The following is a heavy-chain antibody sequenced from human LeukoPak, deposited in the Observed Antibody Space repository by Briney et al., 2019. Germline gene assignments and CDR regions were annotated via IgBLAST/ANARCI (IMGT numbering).Heavy chain of an antibody. CDR2: IYYSGST. J-gene: IGHJ3*02. CDR3: ARARGATIFQSAFDI. Sequence: SETLSLTCTVSGGSISSYYWSWIRQPPGKGLEWIGYIYYSGSTNYNPSLKSRVTISVDTFKNQFSLKLTSVTAADTAVYYCARARGATIFQSAFDIWGQETMVTVSS. V-gene: IGHV4-59*01. D-gene: IGHD5-24*01. CDR1: GGSISSYY.